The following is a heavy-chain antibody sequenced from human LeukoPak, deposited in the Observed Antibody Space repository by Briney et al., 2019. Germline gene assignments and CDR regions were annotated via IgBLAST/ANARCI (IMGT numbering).Heavy chain of an antibody. D-gene: IGHD3-16*01. CDR2: ISNSGDSA. V-gene: IGHV3-23*01. CDR1: GFTFSSSG. J-gene: IGHJ3*02. Sequence: GGSLRLSCAASGFTFSSSGMSWVRQAPGKWLDWVAAISNSGDSAYYADSVKGQFTISRDNSKNTLYLQMKSLRAEDTALYYCAKNTAPLGGAFDIWGQGTMVTVSS. CDR3: AKNTAPLGGAFDI.